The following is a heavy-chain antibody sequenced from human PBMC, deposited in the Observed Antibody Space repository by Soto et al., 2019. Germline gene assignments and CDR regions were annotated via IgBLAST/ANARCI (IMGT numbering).Heavy chain of an antibody. CDR3: AKLRYFDWSSYNWFEY. CDR1: GFTFSSYA. V-gene: IGHV3-23*01. CDR2: ISGSGATT. J-gene: IGHJ5*01. Sequence: VQLLESGGGLVQPGGSLRLSCAASGFTFSSYAMTWVRQAPGKGLEWVSGISGSGATTSYADSVKGRFTVSRDNSKNTLYLQMNSLRVDDTAVYYCAKLRYFDWSSYNWFEYWGQGTPVTVSS. D-gene: IGHD3-9*01.